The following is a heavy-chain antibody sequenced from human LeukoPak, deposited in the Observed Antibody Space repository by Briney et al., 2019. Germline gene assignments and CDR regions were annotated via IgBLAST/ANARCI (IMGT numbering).Heavy chain of an antibody. J-gene: IGHJ6*03. Sequence: GGSLRLSCAASGFTVSSNYMSWVRQAPGKGLEWVSGINWNGGSTGYADSVRGRFTISRDNAKNSLYLQMNSLRAEDTALYYCARIAGYSSSWSHSYYYYMDVWGKGTTVTVSS. CDR1: GFTVSSNY. CDR2: INWNGGST. V-gene: IGHV3-20*04. CDR3: ARIAGYSSSWSHSYYYYMDV. D-gene: IGHD6-13*01.